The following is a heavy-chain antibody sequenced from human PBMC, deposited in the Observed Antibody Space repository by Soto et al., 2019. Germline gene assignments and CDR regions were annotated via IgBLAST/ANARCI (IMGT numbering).Heavy chain of an antibody. V-gene: IGHV4-59*01. Sequence: SETLSLTCTVSGGSISSYYWSWIRQPPGKGLEWIGYIYYSGSTNYNPSLKSRVTISVDTSKNQFSLKLSSVTAADTAVYYCARCEYSNKPWDWFDPWGQGTLVTVSS. D-gene: IGHD6-6*01. CDR3: ARCEYSNKPWDWFDP. CDR2: IYYSGST. CDR1: GGSISSYY. J-gene: IGHJ5*02.